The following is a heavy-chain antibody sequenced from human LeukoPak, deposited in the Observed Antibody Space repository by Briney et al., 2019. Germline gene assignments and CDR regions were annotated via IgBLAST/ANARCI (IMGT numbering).Heavy chain of an antibody. V-gene: IGHV3-30*03. D-gene: IGHD3-3*01. CDR1: GFTFSSYG. CDR3: ARSALFGVVIIPSFTSYYGMDV. CDR2: ISYDGSNK. J-gene: IGHJ6*02. Sequence: PGRSLRLSCAASGFTFSSYGMHWVRQAPGKGLEWVAVISYDGSNKYYADSVKGRFTISRDNSKNTLYLQMNSLRAEDTAVYYCARSALFGVVIIPSFTSYYGMDVWGQGTTVTVSS.